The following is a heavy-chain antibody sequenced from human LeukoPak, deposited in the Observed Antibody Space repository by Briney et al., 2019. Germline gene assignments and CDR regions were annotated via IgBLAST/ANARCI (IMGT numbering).Heavy chain of an antibody. D-gene: IGHD4-17*01. Sequence: SETLSLTCAVYGGSFSGYYWSWIRQPPGKGLEWIGYIYYSGSTYYNPSLKSRVTISVDTSKNQFSLKLSSVTAADTAVYYCARALVDYGDFDFDLWGRGTLVTVSS. CDR2: IYYSGST. CDR1: GGSFSGYY. CDR3: ARALVDYGDFDFDL. V-gene: IGHV4-30-4*08. J-gene: IGHJ2*01.